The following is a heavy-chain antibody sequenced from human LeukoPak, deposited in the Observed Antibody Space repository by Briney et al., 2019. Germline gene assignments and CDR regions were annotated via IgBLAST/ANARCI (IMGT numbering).Heavy chain of an antibody. CDR1: GGSISSYY. Sequence: SETLSLTCTVSGGSISSYYWSWIRQPPGKGLEWIGYIYYSGSTNYNPSLKSRVTISVDTSKNQFSLKLSSVTAADTAVYYCARVFCTKGVCYFDYWGQGTLVTVSS. V-gene: IGHV4-59*01. D-gene: IGHD2-8*01. CDR2: IYYSGST. J-gene: IGHJ4*02. CDR3: ARVFCTKGVCYFDY.